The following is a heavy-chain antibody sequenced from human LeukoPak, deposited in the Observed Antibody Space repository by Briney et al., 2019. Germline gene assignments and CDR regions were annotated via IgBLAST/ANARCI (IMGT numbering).Heavy chain of an antibody. D-gene: IGHD6-19*01. CDR1: GFTVSTNY. J-gene: IGHJ4*02. CDR3: ARELAVAGPGDY. V-gene: IGHV3-66*01. CDR2: ILSSGYT. Sequence: TGGSLRLSCAASGFTVSTNYMSWVRQAPGKGLEWVSDILSSGYTYYADSVKGRFSISRDDSKNTVYLQMNSLRVDDTAVYYCARELAVAGPGDYWGQGTLVTVSS.